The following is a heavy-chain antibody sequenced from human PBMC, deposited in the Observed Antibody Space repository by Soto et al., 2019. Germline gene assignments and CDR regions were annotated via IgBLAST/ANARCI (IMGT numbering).Heavy chain of an antibody. CDR3: AKDTRSGPIQLWAPDD. Sequence: PGGSLRPSCAASGFTFDDYAMHWVWQAPGKGLGRVSGISWNSGSIGYADSVKGRFTISRDNAKNSLYLQMNSLRAEDTAFYYCAKDTRSGPIQLWAPDDWGQGTLVTVSS. J-gene: IGHJ4*02. CDR1: GFTFDDYA. D-gene: IGHD5-18*01. V-gene: IGHV3-9*01. CDR2: ISWNSGSI.